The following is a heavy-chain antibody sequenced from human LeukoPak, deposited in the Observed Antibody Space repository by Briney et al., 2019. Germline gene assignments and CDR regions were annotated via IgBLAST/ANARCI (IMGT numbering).Heavy chain of an antibody. CDR3: ARGHYDFWSGYSPYYFDY. Sequence: GGSLRLSCAASGFTFSSYGMHWVRQAPGKGLEWVAVIWYDGSNKYYADSVKGRFTISRDNSKNTLYLQMNSLRAEDTAVYYCARGHYDFWSGYSPYYFDYWGQGTLVTVSS. V-gene: IGHV3-33*01. J-gene: IGHJ4*02. CDR1: GFTFSSYG. D-gene: IGHD3-3*01. CDR2: IWYDGSNK.